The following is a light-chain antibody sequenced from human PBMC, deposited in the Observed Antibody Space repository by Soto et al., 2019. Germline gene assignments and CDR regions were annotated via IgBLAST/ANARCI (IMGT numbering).Light chain of an antibody. CDR2: AAS. Sequence: DIQMTQSPSSLSASVGDRVTLTCRASQSIAAYLNWYQQKPGKAPKFLIHAASSLQSGVPSRFSGSGSGTEFTLTISSLQPEDFAIYFCQQSYSIPITVGQGTRLEIK. CDR3: QQSYSIPIT. CDR1: QSIAAY. V-gene: IGKV1-39*01. J-gene: IGKJ5*01.